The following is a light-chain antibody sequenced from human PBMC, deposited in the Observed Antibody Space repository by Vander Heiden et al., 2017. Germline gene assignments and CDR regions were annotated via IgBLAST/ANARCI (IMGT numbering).Light chain of an antibody. CDR1: KLGDKY. V-gene: IGLV3-1*01. CDR3: QAWDSSTDVV. CDR2: QDS. J-gene: IGLJ2*01. Sequence: SYELTQPLSVSVSPGQTASITCSGDKLGDKYACWYQQKPGQSPVLVIYQDSKRPSGIPERFSGSNSGNTATLTISGTQAMDEADYYCQAWDSSTDVVFGGGTKL.